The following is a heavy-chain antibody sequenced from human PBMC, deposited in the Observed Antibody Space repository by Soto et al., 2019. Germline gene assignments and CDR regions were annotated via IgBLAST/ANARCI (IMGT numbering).Heavy chain of an antibody. Sequence: QVQLQESGPGLVKPSETLSLTCTVSGGSVSSGSYYWSWIRQPPGKGLEWIGYIYYSGSTNYNPSLKSRVTISVDTSKHQFSLKLSSVTAADTAVYYCARDLGGDAFDIWGQGTMVTVSS. J-gene: IGHJ3*02. V-gene: IGHV4-61*01. CDR2: IYYSGST. CDR1: GGSVSSGSYY. D-gene: IGHD3-16*01. CDR3: ARDLGGDAFDI.